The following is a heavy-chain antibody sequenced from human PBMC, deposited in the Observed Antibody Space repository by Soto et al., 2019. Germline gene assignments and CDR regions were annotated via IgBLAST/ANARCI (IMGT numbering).Heavy chain of an antibody. CDR3: ARDREPDGIWTFDS. J-gene: IGHJ4*02. CDR1: GFTLDKYT. V-gene: IGHV3-53*01. CDR2: SFSSGGT. Sequence: AGGSLRLSCAAFGFTLDKYTMGWVRQAPGKGLEWVAESFSSGGTQYADSVKGRFTISRDNSRNMVFLRMNGLRVEDTALYYCARDREPDGIWTFDSWGQGALVTVSS. D-gene: IGHD3-9*01.